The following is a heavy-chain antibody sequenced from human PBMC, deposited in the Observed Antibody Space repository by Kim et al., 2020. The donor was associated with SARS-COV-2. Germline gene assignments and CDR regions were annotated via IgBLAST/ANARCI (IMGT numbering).Heavy chain of an antibody. CDR2: ISYDGSNK. CDR1: GFTFSSYG. CDR3: AKDRGGDYGEYGMDV. D-gene: IGHD4-17*01. J-gene: IGHJ6*02. Sequence: EGSLRLSCAASGFTFSSYGMHWVRQAPGKGLEWVAVISYDGSNKYYADSVKGRFTISRDNSKNTLYLQMNSLRAEDTAVYYCAKDRGGDYGEYGMDVWGQGTTVTVSS. V-gene: IGHV3-30*18.